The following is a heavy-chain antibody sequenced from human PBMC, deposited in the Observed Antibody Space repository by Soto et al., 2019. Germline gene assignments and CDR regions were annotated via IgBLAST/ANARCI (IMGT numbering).Heavy chain of an antibody. CDR3: ARGRNREIVVVPAATGTYWFDP. CDR2: IKQDGSEK. V-gene: IGHV3-7*01. J-gene: IGHJ5*02. D-gene: IGHD2-2*01. CDR1: GFTFSSYW. Sequence: GGSLRLSCAASGFTFSSYWMSWVRQAPGKGLEWVANIKQDGSEKYYVDSVKGRFTISRDNAKNSLYLQMNSLRAEDTAVYYCARGRNREIVVVPAATGTYWFDPWGQGTLVTVSS.